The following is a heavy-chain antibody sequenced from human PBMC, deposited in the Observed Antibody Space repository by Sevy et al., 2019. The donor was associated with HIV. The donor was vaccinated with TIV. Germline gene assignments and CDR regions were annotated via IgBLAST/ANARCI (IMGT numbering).Heavy chain of an antibody. D-gene: IGHD1-26*01. J-gene: IGHJ5*02. CDR3: ARDRIVGATSHWFDP. V-gene: IGHV4-31*03. CDR2: IYYSGST. CDR1: GGSVSRGGYY. Sequence: SETLSLTCIVSGGSVSRGGYYWSWIRQHPGKGLEWIGYIYYSGSTYYNPSLKSRVTISVDTSKNQFSLKLSSVTAADTAVYYCARDRIVGATSHWFDPWGQGTLVTVSS.